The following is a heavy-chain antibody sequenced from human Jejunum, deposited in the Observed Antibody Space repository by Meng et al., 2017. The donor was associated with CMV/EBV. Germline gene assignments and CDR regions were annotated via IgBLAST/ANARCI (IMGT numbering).Heavy chain of an antibody. CDR3: TTDRGGNTIFGVVVSGVDY. V-gene: IGHV3-15*01. Sequence: SWGGQAQGAGLQWIGRIKAKTDGETKKYADTVKGRFTISRDDSKNTLYLQMNSLQTEDTAVYYCTTDRGGNTIFGVVVSGVDYWGQRTLVTVSS. D-gene: IGHD3-3*01. J-gene: IGHJ4*02. CDR2: IKAKTDGETK.